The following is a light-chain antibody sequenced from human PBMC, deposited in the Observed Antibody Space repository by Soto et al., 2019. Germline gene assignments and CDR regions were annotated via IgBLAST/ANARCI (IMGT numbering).Light chain of an antibody. V-gene: IGKV3-20*01. Sequence: EIVLTQSPGTLSLSPGERATLSCRAGQSVSSRDLAWYQQKPGQTPRLLIYGASSRATGIPDRFSGSGSGTDFTLTISRLEPEDFAVYYCQQYGSSPYTFGQGTKLEIK. CDR1: QSVSSRD. CDR2: GAS. J-gene: IGKJ2*01. CDR3: QQYGSSPYT.